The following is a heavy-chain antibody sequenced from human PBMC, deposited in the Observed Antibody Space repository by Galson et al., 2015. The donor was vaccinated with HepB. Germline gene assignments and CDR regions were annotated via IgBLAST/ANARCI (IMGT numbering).Heavy chain of an antibody. CDR1: GFTLSDYA. J-gene: IGHJ4*02. CDR2: ISSDGRSQ. V-gene: IGHV3-30*04. D-gene: IGHD2-2*01. CDR3: VRTSWRTSNWPIFDY. Sequence: SLRLSCAASGFTLSDYAMSWVRQSPGKGLQWVAIISSDGRSQYYADSVKDRFTISRDNSGNPVYLQINSLRADDTAKYYCVRTSWRTSNWPIFDYWGQGTLVTVSS.